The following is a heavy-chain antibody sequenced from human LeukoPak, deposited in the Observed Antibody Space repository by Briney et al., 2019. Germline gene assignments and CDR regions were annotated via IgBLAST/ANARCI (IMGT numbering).Heavy chain of an antibody. CDR3: ARDLRLIVVVVAAPFDY. CDR2: IYHSGST. Sequence: PSETLSLTCAVSGGSISSSNWWSWVRQPPGKGLEWIGEIYHSGSTNYNPSLKSRVTISVDKSKNQFSLKLSSVTAADTAVYYCARDLRLIVVVVAAPFDYWGQGTLVTVSS. V-gene: IGHV4-4*02. D-gene: IGHD2-15*01. J-gene: IGHJ4*02. CDR1: GGSISSSNW.